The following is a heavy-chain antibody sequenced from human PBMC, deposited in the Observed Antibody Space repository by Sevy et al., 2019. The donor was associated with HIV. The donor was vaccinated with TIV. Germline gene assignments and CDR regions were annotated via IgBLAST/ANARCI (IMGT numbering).Heavy chain of an antibody. V-gene: IGHV4-59*13. Sequence: SETLSLTCTVSGGSISSYYWSWIRQPPGKGLEWIGYIYYSGSTNYNPSLKSRVTISVDTSKNQFSLKLSSVTAADTAVYYCARGSGSYADYFDYWGQGTLVPVSS. J-gene: IGHJ4*02. CDR2: IYYSGST. D-gene: IGHD1-26*01. CDR1: GGSISSYY. CDR3: ARGSGSYADYFDY.